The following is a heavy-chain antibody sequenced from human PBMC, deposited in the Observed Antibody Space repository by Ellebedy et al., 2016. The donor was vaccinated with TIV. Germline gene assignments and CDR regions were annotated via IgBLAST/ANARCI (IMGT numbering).Heavy chain of an antibody. Sequence: ASVKVSXKASGYTFTTYDINWVRQATGQGLEWMGWMNPNSGNTGYAQKFQGRVTMTRNTSISTAYMELSSLRSEDTAVYYCARVEGCSSTSCYTVDYWGQGTLVAVSS. CDR3: ARVEGCSSTSCYTVDY. D-gene: IGHD2-2*02. J-gene: IGHJ4*02. CDR2: MNPNSGNT. V-gene: IGHV1-8*01. CDR1: GYTFTTYD.